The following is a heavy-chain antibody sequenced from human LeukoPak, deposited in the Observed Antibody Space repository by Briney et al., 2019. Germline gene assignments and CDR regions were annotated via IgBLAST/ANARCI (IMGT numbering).Heavy chain of an antibody. Sequence: GASLRLSCAASGFTFSSYVMSWVRQVPGKGLEWVTVISGSGGSTSYADSVKGRFTISRDNSKNTLYLQMNSLRAEDTAVYYCAKDYEGYCSSTSCPHINWFDPWGQGTLVTVSS. CDR1: GFTFSSYV. V-gene: IGHV3-23*01. CDR3: AKDYEGYCSSTSCPHINWFDP. D-gene: IGHD2-2*01. J-gene: IGHJ5*02. CDR2: ISGSGGST.